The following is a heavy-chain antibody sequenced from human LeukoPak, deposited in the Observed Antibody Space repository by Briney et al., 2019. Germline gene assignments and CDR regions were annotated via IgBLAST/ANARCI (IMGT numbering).Heavy chain of an antibody. CDR1: GFTFDDYA. Sequence: PSRSLRLSCAASGFTFDDYAMHWVRQAPGKGLEWVSGISWNSGSIGYADSVKGRFTISRDNAKNSLYLQMNSLRAEDMALYYCAKGHCSGGSCGYYFDYWGQGTLVTVSS. CDR2: ISWNSGSI. V-gene: IGHV3-9*03. D-gene: IGHD2-15*01. CDR3: AKGHCSGGSCGYYFDY. J-gene: IGHJ4*02.